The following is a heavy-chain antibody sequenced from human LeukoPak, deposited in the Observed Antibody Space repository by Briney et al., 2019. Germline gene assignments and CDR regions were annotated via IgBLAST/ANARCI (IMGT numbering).Heavy chain of an antibody. CDR3: AKDRVWGYSYGISDY. J-gene: IGHJ4*02. CDR1: GFTFSSYA. Sequence: GGSLRLSCAASGFTFSSYAMHWGRQAPGKGLEWVAVISHDGSNKYYADSVKGRFTISRDNSKNTLYLQMNSLRAEDTAVYYCAKDRVWGYSYGISDYWGQGTLVTVSS. D-gene: IGHD5-18*01. CDR2: ISHDGSNK. V-gene: IGHV3-30-3*01.